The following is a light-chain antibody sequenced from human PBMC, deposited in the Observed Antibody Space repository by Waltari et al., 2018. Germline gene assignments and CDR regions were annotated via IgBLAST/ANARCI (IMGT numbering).Light chain of an antibody. Sequence: SYELTQPPSVSVSPAQTARITCSGDALPKHYAYWYQQKPGQAPVLVIYKDSERPSGIPGRLSGSSSGTTVTLTISGVQAEDEADYYCQSADSSGTYVVFGGGTKLTVL. CDR1: ALPKHY. CDR2: KDS. J-gene: IGLJ2*01. CDR3: QSADSSGTYVV. V-gene: IGLV3-25*03.